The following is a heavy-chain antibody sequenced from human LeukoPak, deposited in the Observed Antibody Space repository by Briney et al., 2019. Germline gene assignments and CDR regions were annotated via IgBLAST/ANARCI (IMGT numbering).Heavy chain of an antibody. Sequence: PGGSLRLSCAASGFTFSTYGMHWVRQAPGKGLEWVAVISYDGSNKYYADSVKGRFTISRDNSKNTLYLQMNRLRVEDTAVYYCAKAIYSGSYYGLYFQHWGQGTLVTVSS. CDR3: AKAIYSGSYYGLYFQH. V-gene: IGHV3-30*18. J-gene: IGHJ1*01. CDR1: GFTFSTYG. CDR2: ISYDGSNK. D-gene: IGHD1-26*01.